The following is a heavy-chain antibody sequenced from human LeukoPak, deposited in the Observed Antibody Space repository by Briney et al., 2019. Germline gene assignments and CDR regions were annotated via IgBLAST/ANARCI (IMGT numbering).Heavy chain of an antibody. CDR3: AREGATDYSPFDY. D-gene: IGHD4-11*01. CDR2: IKQDGSEK. V-gene: IGHV3-7*01. CDR1: GFTFSSYW. Sequence: GGSLRLSCAASGFTFSSYWMSWVRQAPGKGLEWVANIKQDGSEKYYVDSVKGRFTISRDNAKNSLYLQMNSLRAEDTAVYYCAREGATDYSPFDYWGQGTLVTVSP. J-gene: IGHJ4*02.